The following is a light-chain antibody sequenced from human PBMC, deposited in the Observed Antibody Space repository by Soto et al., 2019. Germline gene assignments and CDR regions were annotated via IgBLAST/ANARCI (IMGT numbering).Light chain of an antibody. V-gene: IGKV3-15*01. J-gene: IGKJ1*01. Sequence: EIVMAQSPATLSVSPGERVTLSRRAIQSISSNLAWYQQKPGQAPRLLIFGASTRATGIPARFSGSGSGTDFTLTISGLQSEDFAFYYCQQYYSWPPTFGQGTKVDIK. CDR3: QQYYSWPPT. CDR2: GAS. CDR1: QSISSN.